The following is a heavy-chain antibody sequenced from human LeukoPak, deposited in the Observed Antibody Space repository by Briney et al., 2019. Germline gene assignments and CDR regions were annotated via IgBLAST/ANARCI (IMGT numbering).Heavy chain of an antibody. CDR1: GYTFTGYY. CDR3: AREEGLERQSSGWFDP. CDR2: INPNSGGT. V-gene: IGHV1-2*02. D-gene: IGHD1-1*01. Sequence: ASVKVSCKASGYTFTGYYMHWVRQAPGQGLEWMGWINPNSGGTNYAQKFQGRVTMTRDTSISTAYMELSRLRSDDTAVYYCAREEGLERQSSGWFDPWGQGALVTVSS. J-gene: IGHJ5*02.